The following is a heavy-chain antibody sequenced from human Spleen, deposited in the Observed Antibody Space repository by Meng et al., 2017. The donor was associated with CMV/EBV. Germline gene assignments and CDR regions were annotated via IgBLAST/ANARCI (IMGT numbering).Heavy chain of an antibody. CDR3: AKVEGYSSGWRLYYYFDY. J-gene: IGHJ4*02. CDR1: GFIFSNYV. D-gene: IGHD6-19*01. CDR2: IYSGYNGT. V-gene: IGHV3-23*03. Sequence: GESLKISCVASGFIFSNYVMTWVRQAPGKGLEWVSIIYSGYNGTYYADSVKGRFTISRDNSKNTVYLQMNSLRAEDTAVYYCAKVEGYSSGWRLYYYFDYWGQGTLVTVSS.